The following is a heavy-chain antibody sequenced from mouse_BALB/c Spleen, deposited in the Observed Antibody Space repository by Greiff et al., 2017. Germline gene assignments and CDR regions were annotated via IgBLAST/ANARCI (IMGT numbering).Heavy chain of an antibody. CDR2: INPSNGGT. CDR3: TRCYGSSPFDY. D-gene: IGHD1-1*01. J-gene: IGHJ2*01. V-gene: IGHV1S81*02. Sequence: QVQLQQSGAELVKPGASVKLSCKASGYTFTSYYMYWVKQRPGQGLEWIGGINPSNGGTNFNEKFKSKATLTVDKSSSTAYMQLSSLTSEDSAVYYCTRCYGSSPFDYWGQGTTLTVSS. CDR1: GYTFTSYY.